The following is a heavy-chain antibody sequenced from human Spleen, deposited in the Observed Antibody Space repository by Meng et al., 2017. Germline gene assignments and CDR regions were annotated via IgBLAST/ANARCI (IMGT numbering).Heavy chain of an antibody. CDR1: GGSITSYY. J-gene: IGHJ5*02. CDR2: IHYSGTT. Sequence: GSLRLSCTVSGGSITSYYWSWIRQPPGKGLEWIAYIHYSGTTNYNPSLKSRVTILIDTSKNQFSLKLNSVTAADTAMYYCAIMGDWFDPWGQGTLVTVSS. CDR3: AIMGDWFDP. D-gene: IGHD2-8*01. V-gene: IGHV4-59*01.